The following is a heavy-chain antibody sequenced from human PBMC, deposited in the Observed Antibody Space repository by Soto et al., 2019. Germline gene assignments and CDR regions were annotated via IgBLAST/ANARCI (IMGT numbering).Heavy chain of an antibody. V-gene: IGHV5-10-1*03. CDR1: GYSFTSYW. J-gene: IGHJ5*02. CDR2: IDPSDSYT. D-gene: IGHD6-19*01. Sequence: EVQLVQSGAEVKKPGESLRISCKGSGYSFTSYWISWVRQMPGKGLEWMGRIDPSDSYTNYSPSFQGHVTISADKSISTAYLQWSSLKASDTAMYYCARHIPFYSSGWFRPGSDWFDPWGQGTLVTVSS. CDR3: ARHIPFYSSGWFRPGSDWFDP.